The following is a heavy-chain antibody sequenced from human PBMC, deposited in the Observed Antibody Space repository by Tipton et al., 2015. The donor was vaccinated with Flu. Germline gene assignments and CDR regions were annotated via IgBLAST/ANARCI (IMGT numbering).Heavy chain of an antibody. J-gene: IGHJ4*02. CDR3: AKRPGRADY. CDR2: ISASGGST. CDR1: GFTFSTSA. V-gene: IGHV3-23*01. Sequence: SLRLSCAASGFTFSTSAMSWVRQAPGKGLEWVSAISASGGSTYYADSVKGRFTISRDNSKNTLYLQMNSLRAEDTAVYYCAKRPGRADYWGQGTLVTVSS. D-gene: IGHD1-1*01.